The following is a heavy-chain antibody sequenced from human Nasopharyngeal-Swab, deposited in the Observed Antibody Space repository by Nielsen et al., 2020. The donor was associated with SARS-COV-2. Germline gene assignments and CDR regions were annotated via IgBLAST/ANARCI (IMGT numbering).Heavy chain of an antibody. V-gene: IGHV1-2*06. J-gene: IGHJ4*02. CDR3: ARDDGDVPGITGSGPPGGY. D-gene: IGHD1-14*01. CDR2: INPNSGDT. CDR1: GYTFTDYY. Sequence: SVNVSCKASGYTFTDYYMHWVRQAPGQGLEWMGRINPNSGDTKYAQKFQGRVTLTRNKYINTAYMELSSLRSDDTAMYYCARDDGDVPGITGSGPPGGYWGQGALVTVSS.